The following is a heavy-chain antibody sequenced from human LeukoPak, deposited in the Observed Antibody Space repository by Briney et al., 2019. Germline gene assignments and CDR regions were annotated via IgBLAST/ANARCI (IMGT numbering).Heavy chain of an antibody. CDR1: GFIVSSNY. CDR3: AKHSHDGSAPYYEVQLDY. J-gene: IGHJ4*02. V-gene: IGHV3-53*01. CDR2: TYSGGST. Sequence: PGGSLRLSCAASGFIVSSNYMSWVRQAPGKGLEWVSVTYSGGSTYYADSVKGRFTISRDNSKNTLYLQMNSLRAEDTAIYYCAKHSHDGSAPYYEVQLDYWGQGTLVTVSS. D-gene: IGHD3-22*01.